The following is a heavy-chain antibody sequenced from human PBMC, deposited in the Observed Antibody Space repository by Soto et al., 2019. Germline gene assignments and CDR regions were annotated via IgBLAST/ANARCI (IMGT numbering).Heavy chain of an antibody. CDR3: AKDYYGDPYFDY. J-gene: IGHJ4*02. Sequence: RGSLKLSFAAPEFTFSSDAMSWVRQAPGKGLEWVSAISGSGGSTYYADSVKGRFTISRDNSKNTLYLQMNSLRAEDTAVYYCAKDYYGDPYFDYRGQGTLGTVSS. D-gene: IGHD4-17*01. V-gene: IGHV3-23*01. CDR1: EFTFSSDA. CDR2: ISGSGGST.